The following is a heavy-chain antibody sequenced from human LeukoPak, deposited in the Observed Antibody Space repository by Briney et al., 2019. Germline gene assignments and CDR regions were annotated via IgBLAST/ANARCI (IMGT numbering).Heavy chain of an antibody. CDR2: SSAYNGNT. V-gene: IGHV1-18*01. CDR3: ARDTGYCSSTSCYRFDY. Sequence: ASVKVSCKASGYTFTSYGISWVRQAPGQGLEWMGWSSAYNGNTNYAQKLQGRVTMTTDTSTSTAYMELRSLRSDDTAVYYCARDTGYCSSTSCYRFDYWGQGTLVTVSS. D-gene: IGHD2-2*02. J-gene: IGHJ4*02. CDR1: GYTFTSYG.